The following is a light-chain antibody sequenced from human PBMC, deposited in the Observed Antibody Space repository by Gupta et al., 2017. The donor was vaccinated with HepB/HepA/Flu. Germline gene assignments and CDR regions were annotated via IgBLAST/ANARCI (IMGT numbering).Light chain of an antibody. J-gene: IGLJ2*01. CDR1: SSNVENNY. Sequence: QSVQPPPPSASGPPGQRVTIFCSGSSSNVENNYVYWYQHLPGAAPKLLIYRNNARPSGVPDRFSGSKSGTSTALAISGLRAEDEADYYCAAWDTSRSGHVVFGGGTKLTVL. CDR2: RNN. CDR3: AAWDTSRSGHVV. V-gene: IGLV1-47*01.